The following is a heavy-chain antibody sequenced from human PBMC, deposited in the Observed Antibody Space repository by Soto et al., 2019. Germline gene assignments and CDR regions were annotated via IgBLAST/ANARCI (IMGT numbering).Heavy chain of an antibody. J-gene: IGHJ6*02. CDR2: IDPSDSYT. V-gene: IGHV5-10-1*01. CDR3: ARLEYAAAGRDDGMDV. CDR1: GYSFTSYW. Sequence: GESLKISCKGSGYSFTSYWISWVRQVPGKGLEWMGRIDPSDSYTNYSPSFQGHVTISADKSISTAYLQWSSLKASDTAMYYCARLEYAAAGRDDGMDVWGQGTTVTSP. D-gene: IGHD6-13*01.